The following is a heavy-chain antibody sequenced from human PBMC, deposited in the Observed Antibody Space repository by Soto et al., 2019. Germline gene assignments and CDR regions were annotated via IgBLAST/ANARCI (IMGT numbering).Heavy chain of an antibody. V-gene: IGHV1-2*02. D-gene: IGHD3-3*01. Sequence: ASVKVSCKASGYTFTGYYMHWVRQAPGQGLEWMGWINPNSGGTNYAQKFQGRVTMTRDTSISTAYMELSRLRSDDTAVYYCAKERSDSLGGPDYDFWSGYYGRGIDVWGQGTTVTVSS. CDR2: INPNSGGT. CDR1: GYTFTGYY. CDR3: AKERSDSLGGPDYDFWSGYYGRGIDV. J-gene: IGHJ6*02.